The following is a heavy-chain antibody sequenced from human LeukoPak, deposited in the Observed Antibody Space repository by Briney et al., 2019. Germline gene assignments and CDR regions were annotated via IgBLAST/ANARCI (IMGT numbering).Heavy chain of an antibody. D-gene: IGHD2-2*01. J-gene: IGHJ6*02. CDR2: INPNSGGT. V-gene: IGHV1-2*02. CDR3: ARVYCSSTSPLSRLRTGTIGCGMDV. Sequence: GASVKVSCKASGYTFTSYYMHWVRQAPGQGLEWMGWINPNSGGTNYAQKFQGRVTMTRDTSTSTVYMELSSLRSEDTAVYYCARVYCSSTSPLSRLRTGTIGCGMDVWGQGTTVTVSS. CDR1: GYTFTSYY.